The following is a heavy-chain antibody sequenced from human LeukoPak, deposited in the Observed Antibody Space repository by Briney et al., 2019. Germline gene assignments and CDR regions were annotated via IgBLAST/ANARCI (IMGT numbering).Heavy chain of an antibody. Sequence: ASVKVSCKASGYTFTGYYMHWVRQAPGQGLEWMGWINPNSGGTNYAQKFQGRVTMTRDTSISTAYMELSRLRSDDTAVYYCAREHKSIAVADPLDYWGQGTLVTVSS. CDR1: GYTFTGYY. CDR2: INPNSGGT. CDR3: AREHKSIAVADPLDY. J-gene: IGHJ4*02. D-gene: IGHD6-19*01. V-gene: IGHV1-2*02.